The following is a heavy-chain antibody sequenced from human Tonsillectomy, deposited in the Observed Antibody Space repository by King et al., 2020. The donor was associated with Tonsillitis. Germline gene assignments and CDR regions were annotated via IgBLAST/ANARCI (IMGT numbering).Heavy chain of an antibody. V-gene: IGHV1-18*01. CDR1: GYSFTNCG. D-gene: IGHD4-11*01. J-gene: IGHJ5*02. CDR3: AKMSTRDYIVYTWFDP. Sequence: QLVQSGVEVKKPGASVKVSCKPSGYSFTNCGISWVRQALGQGLEWMGLITAYNGNTNYAQKFQGRITMTTDTSTSTAYMELRTLRSDDTAVYYCAKMSTRDYIVYTWFDPWGQGTLVTVSS. CDR2: ITAYNGNT.